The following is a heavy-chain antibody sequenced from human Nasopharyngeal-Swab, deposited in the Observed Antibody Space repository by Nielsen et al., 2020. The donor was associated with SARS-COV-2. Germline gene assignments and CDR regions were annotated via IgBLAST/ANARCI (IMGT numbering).Heavy chain of an antibody. Sequence: SETLSLTCNVSGGSISSHYWSWIRQSPGKGLEWIGCIYTSGSTNYNPSLKSRVTMSVDTSKNQFSLKLSSVTAADTAVYYCASGGGSLDYWGQGTLVTVSS. J-gene: IGHJ4*02. CDR3: ASGGGSLDY. V-gene: IGHV4-4*07. D-gene: IGHD4-23*01. CDR1: GGSISSHY. CDR2: IYTSGST.